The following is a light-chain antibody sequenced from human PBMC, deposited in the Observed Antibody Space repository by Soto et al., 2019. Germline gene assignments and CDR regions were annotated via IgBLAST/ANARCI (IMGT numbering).Light chain of an antibody. CDR3: SSYTSSSPYV. Sequence: QSALTQPASVSGSPGQSITISCTGTSSDVGGYNYVSWYQQHPGKAPKVMIYEVSYRPSGVSNRFSGSKSGNTASLTISGLQAEDDADYYCSSYTSSSPYVFGTGTKLTVL. J-gene: IGLJ1*01. CDR1: SSDVGGYNY. V-gene: IGLV2-14*01. CDR2: EVS.